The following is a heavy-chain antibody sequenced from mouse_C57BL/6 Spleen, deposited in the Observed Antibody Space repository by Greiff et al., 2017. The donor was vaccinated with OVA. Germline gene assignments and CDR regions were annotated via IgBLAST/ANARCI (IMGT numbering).Heavy chain of an antibody. CDR1: GYTFTDYY. V-gene: IGHV1-75*01. CDR3: ARAKDSSGFAY. D-gene: IGHD3-2*02. Sequence: VQLQQSGPELVKPGASVKISCKASGYTFTDYYINWVKQRPGQGLEWIGWIFPGSGSTYYNEKFKGKATLTVDKSSSTACMLLSSLTSEDSAVYFCARAKDSSGFAYWGQGTLVTVSA. CDR2: IFPGSGST. J-gene: IGHJ3*01.